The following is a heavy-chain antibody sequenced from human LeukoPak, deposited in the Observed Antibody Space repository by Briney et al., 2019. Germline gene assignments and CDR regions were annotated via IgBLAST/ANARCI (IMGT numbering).Heavy chain of an antibody. D-gene: IGHD6-19*01. V-gene: IGHV4-34*01. Sequence: PSETLSLTCAVYGGSFSGYYWSWIRQPPGKGLEWIGEINHSGSTNYNPSLKSRVTISVDTSKNQFSLKLSSVTAVDTAVYYCARATVAGTLVYFDYWGQGTLVTVSS. CDR1: GGSFSGYY. CDR2: INHSGST. CDR3: ARATVAGTLVYFDY. J-gene: IGHJ4*02.